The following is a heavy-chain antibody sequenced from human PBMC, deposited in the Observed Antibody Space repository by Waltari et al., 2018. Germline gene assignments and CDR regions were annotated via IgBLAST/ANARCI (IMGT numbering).Heavy chain of an antibody. Sequence: EVQLVESGGGLVQPGGSLRLSCAASGFTFSDYWMPWVRQAPGEGRGGGANKKKDGGGTYYGDSVKGRVTVSRDNAKNSLYLQMSSLRGEDTAVYYCARDRGYCGGDCYKNLDYWGQGTLVAVSS. J-gene: IGHJ4*02. CDR3: ARDRGYCGGDCYKNLDY. CDR1: GFTFSDYW. D-gene: IGHD2-21*01. V-gene: IGHV3-7*01. CDR2: KKKDGGGT.